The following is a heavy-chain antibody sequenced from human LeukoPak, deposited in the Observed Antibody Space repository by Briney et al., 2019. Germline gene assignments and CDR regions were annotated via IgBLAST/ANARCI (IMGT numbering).Heavy chain of an antibody. V-gene: IGHV3-53*01. D-gene: IGHD3-9*01. CDR2: IYSGGNT. J-gene: IGHJ4*02. CDR1: GFTFSISY. CDR3: ARGLAPFDY. Sequence: PGGSLRPSCAASGFTFSISYMNWVRQAPGKGLEWVSVIYSGGNTYYADSVKGRFTISRDNSKNTLYLQMNSLRAEDTAVYFCARGLAPFDYWGQGTLVTVS.